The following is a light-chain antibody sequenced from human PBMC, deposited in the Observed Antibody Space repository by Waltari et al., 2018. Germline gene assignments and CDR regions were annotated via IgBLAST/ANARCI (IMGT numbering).Light chain of an antibody. V-gene: IGKV3-20*01. CDR3: QQYGRSPLT. J-gene: IGKJ4*01. CDR2: GAS. CDR1: QSFSSNF. Sequence: IVLTQSPGTLSLSPGNRATLTCRASQSFSSNFLAWYQQKPGQAPRLLIYGASSRATGIPDKFSGSGSGTDFTLTINRLEPEDFAVYYCQQYGRSPLTFGGGTKVEIK.